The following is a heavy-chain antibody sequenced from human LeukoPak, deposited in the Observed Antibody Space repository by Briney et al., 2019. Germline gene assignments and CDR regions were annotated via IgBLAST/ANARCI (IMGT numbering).Heavy chain of an antibody. CDR1: GFIFRNFG. J-gene: IGHJ5*02. Sequence: GESLRLSCAASGFIFRNFGMSWIRQAPGKGLEWVSHISDVVAHTWYADSVKGRFIISRDNSNNRVFLQMNSLRPEHTALYYCAKDNYGGVYASWGQGTLVTVSS. CDR2: ISDVVAHT. CDR3: AKDNYGGVYAS. D-gene: IGHD3-16*01. V-gene: IGHV3-23*01.